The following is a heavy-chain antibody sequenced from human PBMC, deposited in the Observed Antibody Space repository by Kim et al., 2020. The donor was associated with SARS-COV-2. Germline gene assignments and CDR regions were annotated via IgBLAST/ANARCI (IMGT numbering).Heavy chain of an antibody. Sequence: GGSLRLSCAASGFTFSNYAMHWVRQAPGKGLEWVAVISYDGNNKYYADSVKGRFTISRDNSKNTLYLQMNSLRADDASVYYCARDSRGSYYTGYFQHWGQGTLVTVSS. CDR3: ARDSRGSYYTGYFQH. D-gene: IGHD1-26*01. CDR2: ISYDGNNK. CDR1: GFTFSNYA. V-gene: IGHV3-30-3*01. J-gene: IGHJ1*01.